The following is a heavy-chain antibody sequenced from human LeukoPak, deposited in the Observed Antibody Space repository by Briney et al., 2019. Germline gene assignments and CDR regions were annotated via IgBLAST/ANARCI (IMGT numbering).Heavy chain of an antibody. V-gene: IGHV3-11*01. D-gene: IGHD2-21*02. Sequence: GGSLRLACAASGFTFSNYYMGWIRQAPGKWLEWVSYISSSGSTIYYADSGKGRFTISRDNAKNSLYLQMNSLTADDTAVYYCARDSSPRTAYYNYGMDVWGQGTTVTVSS. CDR1: GFTFSNYY. CDR2: ISSSGSTI. J-gene: IGHJ6*02. CDR3: ARDSSPRTAYYNYGMDV.